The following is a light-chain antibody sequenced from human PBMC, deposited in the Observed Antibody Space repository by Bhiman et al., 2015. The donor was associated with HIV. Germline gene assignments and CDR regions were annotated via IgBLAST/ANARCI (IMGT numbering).Light chain of an antibody. Sequence: QSALTQPASVSGSPGQPITISCTGSSTDIGAYDYVSWYQQYPGKAPKLIIYDVSTRPSGISNRFSGSKSGNTASLTISGVQPEDEADYHCSSYTSGSTPHVFGTGTKVTVL. V-gene: IGLV2-14*03. J-gene: IGLJ1*01. CDR3: SSYTSGSTPHV. CDR2: DVS. CDR1: STDIGAYDY.